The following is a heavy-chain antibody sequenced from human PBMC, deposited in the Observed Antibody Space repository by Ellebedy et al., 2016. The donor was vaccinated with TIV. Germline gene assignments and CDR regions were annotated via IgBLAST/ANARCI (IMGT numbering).Heavy chain of an antibody. D-gene: IGHD6-6*01. CDR2: LKSDGSRS. CDR1: GFTFSSYS. V-gene: IGHV3-74*01. Sequence: GESLKISCAASGFTFSSYSMNWVRQAPGKGLVWVSRLKSDGSRSSYADSVKGRFTISRDNAKNSLYLQMNSLRAEDTAVYYCARGRGKAARALVDYWGQGTLVTVSS. J-gene: IGHJ4*02. CDR3: ARGRGKAARALVDY.